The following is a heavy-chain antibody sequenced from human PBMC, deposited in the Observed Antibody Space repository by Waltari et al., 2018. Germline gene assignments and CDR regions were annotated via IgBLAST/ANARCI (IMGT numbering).Heavy chain of an antibody. CDR3: ARERVQIVGATYFDY. Sequence: EVQLVESGGGLVQPGGSLRLSCAASGFTFSSYWMSWVRQAPGKGLEWVANIKQDGREKYYVDSVKGRFTSSRDNAKNSLYLQMNSLRAEDTAVYYCARERVQIVGATYFDYWGQGTLVTVSS. J-gene: IGHJ4*02. D-gene: IGHD1-26*01. V-gene: IGHV3-7*01. CDR1: GFTFSSYW. CDR2: IKQDGREK.